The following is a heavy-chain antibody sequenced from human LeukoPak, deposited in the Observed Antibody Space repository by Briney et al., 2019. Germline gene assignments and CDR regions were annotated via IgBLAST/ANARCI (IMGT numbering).Heavy chain of an antibody. V-gene: IGHV3-23*01. J-gene: IGHJ4*02. Sequence: PGGSLRLSCAASGFTFSSYWMHWVRQAPGKGLEWVSAISAGGGNTYYADSVKGRFTISGDNSKNTLFLEMNSLRAEDTAVYYCAKEYSVRNQFDYWGQGTLVAVSS. CDR2: ISAGGGNT. D-gene: IGHD1-14*01. CDR3: AKEYSVRNQFDY. CDR1: GFTFSSYW.